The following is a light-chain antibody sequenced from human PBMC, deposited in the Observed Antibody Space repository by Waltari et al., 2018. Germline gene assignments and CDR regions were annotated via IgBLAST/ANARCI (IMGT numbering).Light chain of an antibody. V-gene: IGLV2-23*02. CDR2: EVS. CDR1: SGDVGSYNL. J-gene: IGLJ2*01. CDR3: CSFAGSYTFVV. Sequence: QSALTQPASVSGSPGQSMTISCTGTSGDVGSYNLVSWYQQYPGKVPKLLIYEVSKRPSGVSNLFSGSKSGNTASLTISGLQADDEADYYCCSFAGSYTFVVFGGGTKVTVL.